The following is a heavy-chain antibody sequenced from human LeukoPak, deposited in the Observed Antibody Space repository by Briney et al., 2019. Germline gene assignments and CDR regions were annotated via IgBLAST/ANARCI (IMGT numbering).Heavy chain of an antibody. J-gene: IGHJ5*02. D-gene: IGHD3-10*01. CDR1: GYTFTGYY. CDR2: INPNSGGT. V-gene: IGHV1-2*02. Sequence: ASVNVSSKPSGYTFTGYYMHWVPQAPGQGLQWMGWINPNSGGTNYAQTFQGRVTLTRDKSSSTAYMDRSRVPPDDTPRVYVARVVFRLLWFGELVWFDPWGQGTLVTVSS. CDR3: ARVVFRLLWFGELVWFDP.